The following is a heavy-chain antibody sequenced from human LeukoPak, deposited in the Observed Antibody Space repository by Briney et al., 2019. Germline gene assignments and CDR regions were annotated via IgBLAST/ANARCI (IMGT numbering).Heavy chain of an antibody. J-gene: IGHJ6*03. Sequence: GGSLRLSCAASGFTFSSFAMSWVRQAPGKGLEWVSVISGSGGSTYYADSVKGRFIISRDKSKNTLYLQMNSLRADDTAVYYCARFAAGGSYYYYMDVWGKGTTVTVSS. V-gene: IGHV3-23*01. CDR3: ARFAAGGSYYYYMDV. CDR2: ISGSGGST. D-gene: IGHD3-10*01. CDR1: GFTFSSFA.